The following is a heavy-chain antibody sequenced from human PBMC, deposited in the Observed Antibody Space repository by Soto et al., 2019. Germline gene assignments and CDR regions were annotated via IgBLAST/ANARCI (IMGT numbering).Heavy chain of an antibody. CDR3: EKDLDSSSFSLYYFDY. J-gene: IGHJ4*02. V-gene: IGHV3-23*01. D-gene: IGHD6-6*01. CDR1: GFTFSNYA. Sequence: GGSLRLSCVASGFTFSNYAISWVRQAPGRGLEWVSGISASGDTYYADSVKGRFTISRDNSKNTQYLQMNSLRAEDTAVHYCEKDLDSSSFSLYYFDYWGQGALVTVSS. CDR2: ISASGDT.